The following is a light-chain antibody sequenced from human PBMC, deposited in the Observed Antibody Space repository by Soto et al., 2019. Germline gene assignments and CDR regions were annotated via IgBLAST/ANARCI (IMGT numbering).Light chain of an antibody. J-gene: IGKJ4*01. CDR1: QSLSSY. CDR2: DAS. CDR3: QQRSNWPPLT. V-gene: IGKV3-11*01. Sequence: EIVMTQSPATLSVSPGERATLSCRASQSLSSYLAWYQQKPGQAPRLLIYDASNRATGIPARFSGSGSGTDFTLTISSLEPEDVAVYYCQQRSNWPPLTFGGGTKVDIK.